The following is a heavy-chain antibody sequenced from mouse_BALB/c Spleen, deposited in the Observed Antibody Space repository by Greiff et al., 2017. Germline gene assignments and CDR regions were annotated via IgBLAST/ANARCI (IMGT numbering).Heavy chain of an antibody. CDR2: ISSGSSTI. CDR3: AREGGYRYDDAMDY. CDR1: GFTFSSFG. Sequence: EVKLMESGGGLVQPGGSRKLSCAASGFTFSSFGMHWVRQAPEKGLEWVAYISSGSSTIYYADTVKGRFTISRDNPKNTLFLQMTSLRSEDTAMYYCAREGGYRYDDAMDYWGQGTSVTVSS. V-gene: IGHV5-17*02. J-gene: IGHJ4*01. D-gene: IGHD2-14*01.